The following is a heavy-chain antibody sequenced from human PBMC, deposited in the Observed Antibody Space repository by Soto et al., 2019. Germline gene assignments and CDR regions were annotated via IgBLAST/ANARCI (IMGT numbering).Heavy chain of an antibody. V-gene: IGHV4-39*01. D-gene: IGHD2-2*01. CDR3: AGTMGYCSSTSCYALGFDP. CDR2: IYYSGST. CDR1: GGSISSSSYY. J-gene: IGHJ5*02. Sequence: QLQLQESGPGLVKPSETLSLTCTVSGGSISSSSYYWGWIRQPPGKGLEWIGSIYYSGSTYYNPSLKSRVTISVDPSKNQFSLKLSSVTAADTAVYYCAGTMGYCSSTSCYALGFDPWGQGTLVTVSS.